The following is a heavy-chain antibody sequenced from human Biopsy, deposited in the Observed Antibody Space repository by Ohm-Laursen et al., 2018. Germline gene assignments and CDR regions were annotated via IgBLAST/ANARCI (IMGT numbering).Heavy chain of an antibody. CDR3: VRGRSPATY. Sequence: GTLSLTCTVPGGSLNFYYWSWIRQPPGKGLEWIGYMYYSGSTKYSPSLKNRVTVSFDTSRNQFSLKLTSMTPADTAVYYCVRGRSPATYWGQGALVIVSS. V-gene: IGHV4-59*01. J-gene: IGHJ4*02. CDR1: GGSLNFYY. CDR2: MYYSGST. D-gene: IGHD3-16*01.